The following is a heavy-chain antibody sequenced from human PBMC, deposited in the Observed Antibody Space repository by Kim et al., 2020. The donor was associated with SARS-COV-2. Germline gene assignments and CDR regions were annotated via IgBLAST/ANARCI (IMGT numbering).Heavy chain of an antibody. J-gene: IGHJ6*02. D-gene: IGHD2-2*01. CDR3: ARDCSSTSCYEYYGMDV. Sequence: CQGRVTITRDTSASTAYMELSSLRSEDTAVYYCARDCSSTSCYEYYGMDVWGQGTTVTVSS. V-gene: IGHV1-3*01.